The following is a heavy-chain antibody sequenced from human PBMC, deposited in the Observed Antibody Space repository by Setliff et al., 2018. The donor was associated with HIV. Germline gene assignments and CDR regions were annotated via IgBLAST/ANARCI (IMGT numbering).Heavy chain of an antibody. Sequence: SETLSLTCSVSGASVTSSSYYWGWIRQPPGKGLEWIGSIYYGGNTYSNPSLRSRLSISLDTSKNQFSLELYSVTAADTAVYYCATHYGSGSYYNYWGQGRLVTVSS. V-gene: IGHV4-39*01. J-gene: IGHJ4*02. CDR3: ATHYGSGSYYNY. CDR2: IYYGGNT. D-gene: IGHD3-10*01. CDR1: GASVTSSSYY.